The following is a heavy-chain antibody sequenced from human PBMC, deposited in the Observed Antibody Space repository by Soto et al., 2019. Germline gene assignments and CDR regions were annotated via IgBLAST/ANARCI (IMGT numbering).Heavy chain of an antibody. V-gene: IGHV3-74*01. CDR1: GCNFGNHC. Sequence: PGVPLRDPSTAAGCNFGNHCMHLLSPIPGKGLEWVSRINSDASHTYYADSVKGRFTISRDNAKNTLHLEMNSLRAEDTAVYYCVRDGHCITISCYGNWFDPWGQGTLVTVSS. D-gene: IGHD2-2*01. CDR3: VRDGHCITISCYGNWFDP. J-gene: IGHJ5*02. CDR2: INSDASHT.